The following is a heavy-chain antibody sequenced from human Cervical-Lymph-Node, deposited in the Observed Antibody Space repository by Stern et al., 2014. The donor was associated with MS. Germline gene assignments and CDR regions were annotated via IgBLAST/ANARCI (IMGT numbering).Heavy chain of an antibody. D-gene: IGHD5-24*01. J-gene: IGHJ6*02. CDR2: IHSYGKST. V-gene: IGHV3-74*01. Sequence: EVQLVESGGGLVPPGGSLRLSCAASGFTFSSYWMHWVRQAPGKGLVWVSRIHSYGKSTNYAGSVKGRFTVSRDNAKNTLYLQMNNLRAEDTAVYYCARDIRDGYNDDYGLDVWGQGTTVTVSS. CDR3: ARDIRDGYNDDYGLDV. CDR1: GFTFSSYW.